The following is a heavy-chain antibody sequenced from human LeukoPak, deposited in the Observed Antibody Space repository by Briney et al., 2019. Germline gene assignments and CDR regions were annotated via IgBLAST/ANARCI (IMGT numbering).Heavy chain of an antibody. D-gene: IGHD2-2*01. CDR2: ISSSGNTI. V-gene: IGHV3-11*04. Sequence: GGSLRLSCAASGFTFSNAYMSWVRQAPGKGLEWVSYISSSGNTIYYADSVKGRFTISRDNAKNSLYLQMNSLRAEDTAVYYCTREEVVVLDALDIWGQGTMVTVSS. CDR3: TREEVVVLDALDI. J-gene: IGHJ3*02. CDR1: GFTFSNAY.